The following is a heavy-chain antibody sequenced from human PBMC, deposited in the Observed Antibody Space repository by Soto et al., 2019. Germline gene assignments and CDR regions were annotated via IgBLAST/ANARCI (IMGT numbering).Heavy chain of an antibody. CDR2: ISSSGSTI. V-gene: IGHV3-48*03. CDR3: ARVFLHAFDY. J-gene: IGHJ4*02. CDR1: GFTFSSYE. Sequence: AGGSLRLSCAASGFTFSSYEMNWVRQAPGKGLEWVSYISSSGSTIYYADSVKGRFTISRDNAKNSLYLQMNSLRAEDTAVYYCARVFLHAFDYWGQGTLVTVSS.